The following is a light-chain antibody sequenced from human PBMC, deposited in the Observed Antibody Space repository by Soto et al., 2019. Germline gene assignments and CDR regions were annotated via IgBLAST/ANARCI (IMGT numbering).Light chain of an antibody. J-gene: IGKJ3*01. CDR3: QQTNGPFT. CDR1: RGISTW. V-gene: IGKV1-12*01. CDR2: TAS. Sequence: DFQMTQSPSSVSASVGDSVTITCRASRGISTWLAWYQQKPGKAPEILIQTASSVQSGVPSRFSGSGSGTDFTLTISSLQPEDSAIYYCQQTNGPFTFGPGTKVEVK.